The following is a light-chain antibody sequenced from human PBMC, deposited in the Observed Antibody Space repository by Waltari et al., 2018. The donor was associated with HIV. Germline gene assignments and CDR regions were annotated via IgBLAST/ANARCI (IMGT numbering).Light chain of an antibody. CDR1: RSNIGAIYD. Sequence: QSVLTQPPSVSGAPGQRVTISCTGSRSNIGAIYDVHWYQQLPGAAPKLLIYDTNTRPSGVPDLFSGSKSGTSASLAIAGLQADDEAVYYCQTFDTSLSGFVVFGGGTKLTVL. CDR3: QTFDTSLSGFVV. V-gene: IGLV1-40*01. J-gene: IGLJ2*01. CDR2: DTN.